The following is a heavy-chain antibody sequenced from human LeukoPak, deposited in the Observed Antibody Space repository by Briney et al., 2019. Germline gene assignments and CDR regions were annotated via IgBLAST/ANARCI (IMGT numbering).Heavy chain of an antibody. V-gene: IGHV3-48*03. D-gene: IGHD3-10*01. CDR2: ISSSGSTI. CDR3: AREVAYYYGSGSFHHYGMDV. Sequence: GGSLRLSCAASGFTFSSYEMNWVRQAPGKGLEWVSYISSSGSTIYYADSVKGRFTISRDNAKNSLYLQMNSLRAEDTAVYYCAREVAYYYGSGSFHHYGMDVWGKGTTVTVSS. CDR1: GFTFSSYE. J-gene: IGHJ6*04.